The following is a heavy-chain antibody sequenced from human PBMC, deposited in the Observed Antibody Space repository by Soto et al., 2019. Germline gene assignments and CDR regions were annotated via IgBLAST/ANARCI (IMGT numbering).Heavy chain of an antibody. CDR1: GVSINDFRYY. V-gene: IGHV4-39*01. CDR2: VYYSGDT. CDR3: ARHKSGSLWYYFDS. J-gene: IGHJ4*02. D-gene: IGHD6-13*01. Sequence: PSETLSLTCTVSGVSINDFRYYWGWVRHSPGKGLEWIASVYYSGDTYYNPSLQSRVSMSVDTSKSQFSLKLNSVTAADTALYYCARHKSGSLWYYFDSWGRGTLVTVSS.